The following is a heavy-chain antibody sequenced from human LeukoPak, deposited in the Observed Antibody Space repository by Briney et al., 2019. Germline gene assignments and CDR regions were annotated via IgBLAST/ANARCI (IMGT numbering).Heavy chain of an antibody. V-gene: IGHV4-34*01. D-gene: IGHD3-22*01. J-gene: IGHJ4*02. Sequence: SETLSLTCGVYGGSFSAYYWSWIRQPPGKGLEWIGEIYHSGSTNYNPSLKSRVTISVDTSKNQFSLKLSSVAAADTAVYYCARHCDGSGYPLDYWGQGTLVTVSS. CDR2: IYHSGST. CDR1: GGSFSAYY. CDR3: ARHCDGSGYPLDY.